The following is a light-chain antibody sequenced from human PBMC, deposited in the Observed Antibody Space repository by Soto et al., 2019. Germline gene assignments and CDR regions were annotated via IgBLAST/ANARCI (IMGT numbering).Light chain of an antibody. J-gene: IGKJ1*01. Sequence: DIQMTQSPSSVSASVGDRVTITCRASQGIGSWLAWYQQKPGKAPKLLIYGALRLQIGVPSRFSGSGSGTDFTLTISSLQVEDFGTYYCQQANTFPWTFGQGTKVDIK. CDR3: QQANTFPWT. V-gene: IGKV1-12*01. CDR2: GAL. CDR1: QGIGSW.